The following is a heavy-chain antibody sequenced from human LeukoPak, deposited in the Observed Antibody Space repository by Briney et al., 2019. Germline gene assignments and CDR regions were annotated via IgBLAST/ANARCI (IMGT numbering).Heavy chain of an antibody. J-gene: IGHJ3*02. CDR3: ARDGDHHDSSGYYYGSFDI. Sequence: GASVKVSCKASGYTFTGYYMYWVRQAPGQGLEWMGWINPNSGGTNYAQKLQGRVTMTTDTSTSTAYMELRSLRSDDTAVYYCARDGDHHDSSGYYYGSFDIWGQGTMVTVSS. CDR2: INPNSGGT. D-gene: IGHD3-22*01. V-gene: IGHV1-2*02. CDR1: GYTFTGYY.